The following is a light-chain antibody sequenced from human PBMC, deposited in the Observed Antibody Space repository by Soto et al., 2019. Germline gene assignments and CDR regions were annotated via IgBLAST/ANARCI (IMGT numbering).Light chain of an antibody. Sequence: QSVLTQPPSASGTPGQWVSISCSGSSSNIGSNTVNWYQQLPGTAPKLLIYNNNQRPSGVPDRFSGPKSGTSASLAISGLQSEDEADYYCAAWDDSRNKVFGTGTKLTVL. CDR1: SSNIGSNT. J-gene: IGLJ1*01. CDR2: NNN. V-gene: IGLV1-44*01. CDR3: AAWDDSRNKV.